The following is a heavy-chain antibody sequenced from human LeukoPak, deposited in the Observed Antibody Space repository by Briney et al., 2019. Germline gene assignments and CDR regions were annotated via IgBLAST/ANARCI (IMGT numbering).Heavy chain of an antibody. CDR3: AREQQLSLNWFDP. J-gene: IGHJ5*02. V-gene: IGHV1-18*01. CDR2: ISAYNGNT. CDR1: GYTFTSYG. D-gene: IGHD6-13*01. Sequence: GASVKVSCKASGYTFTSYGISWVRQAPGQGLGWMGWISAYNGNTNYAQKLQGRVTMTTDTSTSTAYMELSSLRSEDTAVYYCAREQQLSLNWFDPWGQGTLVTVSS.